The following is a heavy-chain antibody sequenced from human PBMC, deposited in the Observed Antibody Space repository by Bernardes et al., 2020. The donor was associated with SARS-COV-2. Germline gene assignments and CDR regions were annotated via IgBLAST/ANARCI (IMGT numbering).Heavy chain of an antibody. D-gene: IGHD3-16*01. CDR1: GYTFTSFD. CDR2: MNPHSDDT. V-gene: IGHV1-8*01. CDR3: VKFGEDGPDH. J-gene: IGHJ4*02. Sequence: ASMKVSCKASGYTFTSFDINWVRQAPGQGLEWMGWMNPHSDDTGYAQKFQGRVTMTKNTSKSTAYMELASLRFEDTAVYYCVKFGEDGPDHWGQGTLVTVSS.